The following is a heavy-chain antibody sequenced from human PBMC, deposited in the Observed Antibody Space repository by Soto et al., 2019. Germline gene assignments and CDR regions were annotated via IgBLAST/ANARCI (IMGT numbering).Heavy chain of an antibody. Sequence: GSLRLSCAASGFTFSSYWMSWVRQAPGKGLEWVANIKQDGSEKYYVDSVKGRFTISRDNAKNSLYLQMNSLRAEDTAVYYCARDTSYSSSSMDVWGQGTTVTVSS. CDR1: GFTFSSYW. V-gene: IGHV3-7*03. CDR2: IKQDGSEK. D-gene: IGHD6-6*01. CDR3: ARDTSYSSSSMDV. J-gene: IGHJ6*02.